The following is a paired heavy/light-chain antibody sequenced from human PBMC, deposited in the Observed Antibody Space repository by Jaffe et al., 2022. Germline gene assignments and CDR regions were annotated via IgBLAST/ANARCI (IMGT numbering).Light chain of an antibody. CDR2: GTS. CDR1: QSVSSRC. CDR3: QQYGTSPWT. J-gene: IGKJ1*01. Sequence: EVVLTQSPGTLSLSPGERATLSCRASQSVSSRCLAWYQQKPGQAPRLLIYGTSRRATGIPDRISGSGSGTDFTLSISRLEPEDFAVFYCQQYGTSPWTFGQGTKVEIK. V-gene: IGKV3-20*01.
Heavy chain of an antibody. CDR2: IYRDDTT. J-gene: IGHJ3*02. CDR3: AGPSIQESDDAFHI. Sequence: EVHLVESGGDLVQPGGSLRLSCVVSGLNVTTKYMTWVRQAPGKGLEWVSLIYRDDTTDYADSVKGRFIISRDISKNTLHLQMNSLKTEDTAFYYCAGPSIQESDDAFHIWGQGTLVTVSS. CDR1: GLNVTTKY. D-gene: IGHD5-18*01. V-gene: IGHV3-66*02.